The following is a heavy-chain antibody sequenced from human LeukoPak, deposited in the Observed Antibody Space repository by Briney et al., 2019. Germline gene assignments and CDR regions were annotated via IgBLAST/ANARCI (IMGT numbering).Heavy chain of an antibody. Sequence: GGSLRLSCAASGFAFSSFGMHWVRQAPGKGLEWVAVIWYDGTNKYYADSVKGRFTISRDNSKNTLYLQMNSLRAEDTAVYYCARATVARWFDPWGQGTLVTVSS. V-gene: IGHV3-33*01. CDR2: IWYDGTNK. D-gene: IGHD4-23*01. J-gene: IGHJ5*02. CDR1: GFAFSSFG. CDR3: ARATVARWFDP.